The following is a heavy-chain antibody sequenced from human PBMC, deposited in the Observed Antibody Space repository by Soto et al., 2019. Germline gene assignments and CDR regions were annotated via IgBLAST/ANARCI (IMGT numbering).Heavy chain of an antibody. D-gene: IGHD3-9*01. Sequence: GESLKISCKGSGYSFSTYKIAWVRQMPGKGLEWMGIIFPGDSDARYSPSFQGQVTISADKSTSTTYLQWSSLKASDTAMYYCARHATYYDILSGYYFNYWGQGTLVTVSS. J-gene: IGHJ4*02. CDR2: IFPGDSDA. CDR3: ARHATYYDILSGYYFNY. CDR1: GYSFSTYK. V-gene: IGHV5-51*01.